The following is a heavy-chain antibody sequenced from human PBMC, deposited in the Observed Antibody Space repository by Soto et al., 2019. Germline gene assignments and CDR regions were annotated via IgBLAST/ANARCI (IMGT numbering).Heavy chain of an antibody. D-gene: IGHD2-21*02. J-gene: IGHJ2*01. CDR2: ISYDGTTK. V-gene: IGHV3-30*09. Sequence: GGSLRLSCAASGFAFSRFALHWLRQAPGKGLEWVALISYDGTTKYYPDAVKGRFAISRDNSNNTLYLEMNSLRPEDTAFYYCVRDPCGDCLDWYFDLWGHGTLVTVSS. CDR3: VRDPCGDCLDWYFDL. CDR1: GFAFSRFA.